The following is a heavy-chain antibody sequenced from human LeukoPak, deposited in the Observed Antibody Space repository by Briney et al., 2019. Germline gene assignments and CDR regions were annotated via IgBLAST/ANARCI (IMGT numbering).Heavy chain of an antibody. D-gene: IGHD6-13*01. CDR2: ISSSSSSI. CDR3: ARTATDTGEFDY. Sequence: GGTLRLSCAASGFTFSSYSMNWVRQAPGKGLECVSSISSSSSSIYYADSVKGRFTISRDDAKNSLYLQMNSLRAEDTAVYYCARTATDTGEFDYWGQGTLVTVSS. CDR1: GFTFSSYS. V-gene: IGHV3-21*01. J-gene: IGHJ4*02.